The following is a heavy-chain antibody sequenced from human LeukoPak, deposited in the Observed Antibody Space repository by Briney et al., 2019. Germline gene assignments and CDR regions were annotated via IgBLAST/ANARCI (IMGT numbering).Heavy chain of an antibody. Sequence: SVKVSCKASGYTFTGYYMHWVRQAPGQGLEWMGWINPNSGGTNYAQKFQGRVTMTRDTSISTAYMELSRLRSDDTAVYYCARVSTGHYCSSTSCYPDAEYFQHWGQGTLVTVSS. CDR2: INPNSGGT. CDR3: ARVSTGHYCSSTSCYPDAEYFQH. D-gene: IGHD2-2*01. CDR1: GYTFTGYY. J-gene: IGHJ1*01. V-gene: IGHV1-2*02.